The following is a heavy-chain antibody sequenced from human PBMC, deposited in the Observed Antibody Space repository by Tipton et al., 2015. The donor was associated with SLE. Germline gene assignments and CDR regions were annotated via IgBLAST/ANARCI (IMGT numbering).Heavy chain of an antibody. D-gene: IGHD3-10*01. J-gene: IGHJ4*02. CDR1: GFTFSSYA. CDR3: ARDGYYYGFI. V-gene: IGHV4-38-2*02. Sequence: LRLSCAASGFTFSSYAMSWVRQAPGKGLEWIGSIYYSGSTYYNPSLKSRVTISVDTSKNQFSLKLSSVTAADTAVYYCARDGYYYGFIWGQGTLVTVSS. CDR2: IYYSGST.